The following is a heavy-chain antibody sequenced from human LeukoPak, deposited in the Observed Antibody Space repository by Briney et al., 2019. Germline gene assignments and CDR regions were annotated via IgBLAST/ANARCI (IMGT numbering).Heavy chain of an antibody. D-gene: IGHD1-14*01. CDR2: ISWNSGSI. CDR1: GFTFDDYA. CDR3: ATGQGHGMDV. J-gene: IGHJ6*02. Sequence: PGGSLRLSCAASGFTFDDYAMHWVRQAPGKGLEWVSGISWNSGSIGYADSVKGRFTISRDNAKNTLYLQMNSLRAEDTAVYYCATGQGHGMDVWGQGTTVTVSS. V-gene: IGHV3-9*01.